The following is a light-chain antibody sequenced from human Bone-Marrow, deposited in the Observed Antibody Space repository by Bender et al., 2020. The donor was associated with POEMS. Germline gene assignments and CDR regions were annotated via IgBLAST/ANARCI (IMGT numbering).Light chain of an antibody. J-gene: IGLJ3*02. V-gene: IGLV1-40*02. CDR3: QSYDNSLGGWV. CDR2: GYN. Sequence: QSVLTQPPSASGTPGQRVTTSCSGSSSNIGTHYLYWYQHLPGPAPKLLIYGYNNRPSGVPDRFSGSKSGPSASLAITGVQAEDEDDYYWQSYDNSLGGWVFGGGTKLTVL. CDR1: SSNIGTHY.